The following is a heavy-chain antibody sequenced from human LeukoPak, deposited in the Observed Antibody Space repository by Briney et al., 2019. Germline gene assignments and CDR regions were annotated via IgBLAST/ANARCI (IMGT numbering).Heavy chain of an antibody. CDR1: GFTFSSYA. J-gene: IGHJ5*02. V-gene: IGHV3-23*01. CDR3: AKQFVDI. Sequence: GGSLRLSCAASGFTFSSYAMSWVRQAPGKGLEWVSSISGSGDDTSYADSVKGRFTISRDNSRNTLYLQMNSLRAEDTAVYYCAKQFVDIWGQGTLVTVSS. CDR2: ISGSGDDT. D-gene: IGHD5-24*01.